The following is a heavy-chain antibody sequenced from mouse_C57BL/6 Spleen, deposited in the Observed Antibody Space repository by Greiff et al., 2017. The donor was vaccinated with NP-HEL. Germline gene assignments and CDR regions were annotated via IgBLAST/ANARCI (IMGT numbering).Heavy chain of an antibody. CDR1: GFTFTEYT. CDR2: FYPGSGST. Sequence: QVQLKQSGAELVKPGASVKLSCKASGFTFTEYTIHWVKQRSGQGLEWIGWFYPGSGSTKYNEKFKDKATLTADKSSGTVYMDLNRLTSAVSEGYFCERREEAYYTIAYWGQGTLVTVSA. CDR3: ERREEAYYTIAY. V-gene: IGHV1-62-2*01. J-gene: IGHJ3*01. D-gene: IGHD2-12*01.